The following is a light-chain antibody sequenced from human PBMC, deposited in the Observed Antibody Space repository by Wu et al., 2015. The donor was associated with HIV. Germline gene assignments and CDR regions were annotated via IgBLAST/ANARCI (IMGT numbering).Light chain of an antibody. CDR3: QQYYSYPPYS. J-gene: IGKJ2*03. V-gene: IGKV1-6*01. Sequence: AIQMTQSPSSLSASVGDRVTITCRASQGIRNDLGWYQQKPGKAPKLLIYAESSLQSGVPSRFSGSGSGTEFTLTISCLQSEDFATYYCQQYYSYPPYSFGQGTKLEIK. CDR2: AES. CDR1: QGIRND.